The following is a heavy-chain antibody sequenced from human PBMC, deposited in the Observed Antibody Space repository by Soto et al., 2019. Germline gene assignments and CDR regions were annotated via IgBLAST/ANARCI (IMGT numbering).Heavy chain of an antibody. CDR1: GGSIGRNC. CDR3: ARHSNEYRKSLAY. D-gene: IGHD1-1*01. Sequence: SETLYLTCTVSGGSIGRNCWWWIRQRSGKGLEWIVYIYYSGSTNYNPSLKSRVTISVDTSKNQFSLKLSSVTAADTAVYYCARHSNEYRKSLAYWGQVPLVTVS. V-gene: IGHV4-59*08. CDR2: IYYSGST. J-gene: IGHJ4*02.